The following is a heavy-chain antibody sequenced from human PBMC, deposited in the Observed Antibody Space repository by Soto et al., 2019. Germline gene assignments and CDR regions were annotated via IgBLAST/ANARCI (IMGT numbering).Heavy chain of an antibody. V-gene: IGHV3-23*01. CDR3: ASSLQYYYDSSGYFDY. D-gene: IGHD3-22*01. CDR2: ISGSGGST. J-gene: IGHJ4*02. Sequence: EVQLLESGGGLVQPGGSLRLSCAASGFTFSSYAMSWVRQAPGKGLEWVSAISGSGGSTYYADSVKGRFTISRDNSKNTLHLQMNSLRAEDTAVYYCASSLQYYYDSSGYFDYWGQGTLVTVSS. CDR1: GFTFSSYA.